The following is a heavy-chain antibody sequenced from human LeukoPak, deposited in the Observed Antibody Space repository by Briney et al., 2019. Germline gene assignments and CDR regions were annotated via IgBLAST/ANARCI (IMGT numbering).Heavy chain of an antibody. CDR2: IFGSGGST. Sequence: GGSLRFSCAASGFTFSSYAMYWVRQAPGKGLEWVSGIFGSGGSTHYADSVKGRFTISRDNSKNTVYLQMNSLRAEDTAVYYCAKTTTGYSSGRFPGWPVDYWGQGTLVTVSS. V-gene: IGHV3-23*01. D-gene: IGHD6-19*01. J-gene: IGHJ4*02. CDR3: AKTTTGYSSGRFPGWPVDY. CDR1: GFTFSSYA.